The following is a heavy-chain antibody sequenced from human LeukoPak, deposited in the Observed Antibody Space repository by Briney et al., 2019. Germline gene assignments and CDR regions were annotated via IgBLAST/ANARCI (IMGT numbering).Heavy chain of an antibody. Sequence: GGSLRLSCAASGFTFSSYWMSWVRQAPGKGLEWVANIKQDGSEKYYVDSVKGRFTISRDNVKNSLYLQMNSLRAEDTAVYYCARDTFYDFWSGYYSGGLDYWGQGTLVTISS. CDR1: GFTFSSYW. D-gene: IGHD3-3*01. V-gene: IGHV3-7*01. J-gene: IGHJ4*02. CDR3: ARDTFYDFWSGYYSGGLDY. CDR2: IKQDGSEK.